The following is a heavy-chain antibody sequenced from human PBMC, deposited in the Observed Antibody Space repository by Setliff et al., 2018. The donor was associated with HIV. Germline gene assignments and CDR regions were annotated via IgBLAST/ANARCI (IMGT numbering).Heavy chain of an antibody. V-gene: IGHV4-4*08. CDR3: ARVRSGAYVWGSYPDY. CDR2: IYTSGNT. CDR1: GDPISGYY. J-gene: IGHJ4*02. Sequence: SETLSLTCTVSGDPISGYYWSWIRQPPGKGLEWIGYIYTSGNTNYNPSLKSRVTISVDTSKNQFSLKVRSVTAADTAVYYCARVRSGAYVWGSYPDYWGQGTLVTVSS. D-gene: IGHD3-16*02.